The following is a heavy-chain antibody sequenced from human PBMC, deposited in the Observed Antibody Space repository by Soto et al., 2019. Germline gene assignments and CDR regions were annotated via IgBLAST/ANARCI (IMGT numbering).Heavy chain of an antibody. CDR3: ARLSSLYYNSDYGGYYFDY. V-gene: IGHV4-31*03. Sequence: QVQRQESGPGLVKPSQTLSLTCTVSGGSIRGGDYYWSWIRQHPGKGLEWIGYIFYSGNSFYNPSLKSGVTISVDTSKNQFSLQLSSVTAADTAIYYCARLSSLYYNSDYGGYYFDYWGQGTLVSVSS. J-gene: IGHJ4*02. D-gene: IGHD3-10*01. CDR1: GGSIRGGDYY. CDR2: IFYSGNS.